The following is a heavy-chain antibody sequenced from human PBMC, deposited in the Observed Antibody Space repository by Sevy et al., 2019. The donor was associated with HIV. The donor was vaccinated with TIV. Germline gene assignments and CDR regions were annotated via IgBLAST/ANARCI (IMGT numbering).Heavy chain of an antibody. Sequence: ASMKVSCKASGYTFTSYYIHWVRQAPGQGLEWMGLINPSGGSTSYAQKFQGRVTMTRDTSTSTVYIELSSLRSEDTAVYYCARVYYYDYSGPGYWGQGTLVTVSS. CDR3: ARVYYYDYSGPGY. CDR2: INPSGGST. CDR1: GYTFTSYY. D-gene: IGHD3-22*01. V-gene: IGHV1-46*01. J-gene: IGHJ4*02.